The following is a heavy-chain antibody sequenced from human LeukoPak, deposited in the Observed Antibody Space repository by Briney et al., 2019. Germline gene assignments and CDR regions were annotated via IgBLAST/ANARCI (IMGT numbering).Heavy chain of an antibody. CDR3: VRDTGSYTYNWFDP. V-gene: IGHV3-7*01. CDR1: GFTFSSYW. Sequence: GGSLRLSCAASGFTFSSYWMSWVRQAPGKGLEWVANIKQDGSEKYYVDSVKGRFTISRDNAKNSLYLQMNSLRAEDTAVYYCVRDTGSYTYNWFDPRGQGTLVTVSS. D-gene: IGHD3-10*01. J-gene: IGHJ5*02. CDR2: IKQDGSEK.